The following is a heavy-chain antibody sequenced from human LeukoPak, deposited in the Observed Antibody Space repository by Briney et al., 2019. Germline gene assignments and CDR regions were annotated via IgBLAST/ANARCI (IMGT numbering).Heavy chain of an antibody. CDR2: IGNNGVAI. V-gene: IGHV3-48*04. CDR3: ARLRNVVNVHWGFFDT. J-gene: IGHJ4*02. D-gene: IGHD4-23*01. CDR1: GFTLSGYF. Sequence: GGSLRLSCAASGFTLSGYFMNWLRQAPGKGLEWVSCIGNNGVAIYYADSVRGRFTISRDNAKNSLYLQMSSLRAEDTAVYFCARLRNVVNVHWGFFDTWGQGAMVTVSS.